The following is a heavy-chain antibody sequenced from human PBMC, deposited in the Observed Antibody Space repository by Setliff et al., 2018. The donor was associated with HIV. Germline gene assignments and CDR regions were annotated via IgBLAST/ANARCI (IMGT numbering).Heavy chain of an antibody. CDR3: ATSGFYDILTGPTPGAFDI. Sequence: PSVKVSCKVSGHRLTELSIHWVRQAPGEGLEWVGGFDPEDDETVYAEKFQGRVTMTEDTSTDTAYMALSSLGSEDTAMYYCATSGFYDILTGPTPGAFDIWGQGTLVTVSS. D-gene: IGHD3-9*01. CDR1: GHRLTELS. J-gene: IGHJ3*02. CDR2: FDPEDDET. V-gene: IGHV1-24*01.